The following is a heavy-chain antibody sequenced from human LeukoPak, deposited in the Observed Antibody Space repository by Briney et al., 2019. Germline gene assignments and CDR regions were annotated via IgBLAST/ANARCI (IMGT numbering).Heavy chain of an antibody. D-gene: IGHD2-15*01. J-gene: IGHJ5*02. CDR2: IWSDGGNK. CDR1: GFTFSNYG. CDR3: ARVTMVAGASYNWFVV. V-gene: IGHV3-33*01. Sequence: GMSLRLSCAASGFTFSNYGMHWVRQAPGKGLEWVAVIWSDGGNKHYADSARGRFTISRDNSKNTLYLQTNSLRADDTAVYYCARVTMVAGASYNWFVVWGQGTLVTVST.